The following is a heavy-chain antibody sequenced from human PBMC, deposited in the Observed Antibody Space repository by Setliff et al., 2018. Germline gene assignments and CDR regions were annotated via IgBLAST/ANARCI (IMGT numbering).Heavy chain of an antibody. CDR2: ISSSGSTI. J-gene: IGHJ2*01. Sequence: HPGGSLRLSCAASGFTFSSYEMNWVRQAPGKGLEWVSYISSSGSTIYYADSVKGRFTISRDNAKNSLYLQMNSLRAEDTAVYYCARDAGFKSRKVPFDLWGRGTLVTVSS. D-gene: IGHD2-2*01. V-gene: IGHV3-48*03. CDR3: ARDAGFKSRKVPFDL. CDR1: GFTFSSYE.